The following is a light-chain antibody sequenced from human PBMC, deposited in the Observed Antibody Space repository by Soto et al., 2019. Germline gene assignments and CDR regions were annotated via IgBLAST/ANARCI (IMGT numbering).Light chain of an antibody. V-gene: IGKV3-20*01. Sequence: EIVLTQSPGTLSLSPGERATLSCRASQSLASSYLAWYQQKPGQAPRLLIYGASSSATGIPDRFSGSGSGTDFTLTISRLEPEDFALFYCQQYGTSPMFTFGPGTRVDLK. CDR1: QSLASSY. CDR3: QQYGTSPMFT. CDR2: GAS. J-gene: IGKJ3*01.